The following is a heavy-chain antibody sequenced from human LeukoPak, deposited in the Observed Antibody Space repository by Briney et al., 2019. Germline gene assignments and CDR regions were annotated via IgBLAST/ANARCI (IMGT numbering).Heavy chain of an antibody. V-gene: IGHV3-48*01. J-gene: IGHJ4*02. CDR3: ARGPNSNWSGLDF. CDR2: ISSSSSTI. Sequence: GGSLRLSCAASGFTFSSYSMNWVRQAPGKGLEWVSYISSSSSTIYYADSVKGRFTISRDNAKNSLYLQMNSLRAEDTAVYYCARGPNSNWSGLDFWGQGTLLTVSS. D-gene: IGHD6-6*01. CDR1: GFTFSSYS.